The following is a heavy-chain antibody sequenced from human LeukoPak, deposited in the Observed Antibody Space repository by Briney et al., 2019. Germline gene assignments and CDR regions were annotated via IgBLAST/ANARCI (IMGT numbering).Heavy chain of an antibody. CDR1: GDSVSSNRAT. J-gene: IGHJ4*02. CDR2: TYYRSKWSN. V-gene: IGHV6-1*01. CDR3: ARALGVVFDY. D-gene: IGHD2-8*01. Sequence: SQTLSLTCAISGDSVSSNRATWSWIRQSPSRGLEWLGRTYYRSKWSNDYAGSVKSRITINADTSKNHFSLQLNFVTPEDTAVYFCARALGVVFDYWGQGTLVTVSS.